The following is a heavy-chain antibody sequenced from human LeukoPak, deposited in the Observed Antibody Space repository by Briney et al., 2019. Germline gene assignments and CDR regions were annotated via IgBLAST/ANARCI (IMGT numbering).Heavy chain of an antibody. CDR1: GYTFTSYY. V-gene: IGHV1-69*13. CDR3: ARAFDYYDSSGHPKYFQH. J-gene: IGHJ1*01. D-gene: IGHD3-22*01. Sequence: ASVKVSCKASGYTFTSYYMHWVRQAPGQGLEWMGGIIPIFGTANYAQKFQGRVTITADESTSTAYMELSRLRSDDTAVYYCARAFDYYDSSGHPKYFQHWGQGTLVTVSS. CDR2: IIPIFGTA.